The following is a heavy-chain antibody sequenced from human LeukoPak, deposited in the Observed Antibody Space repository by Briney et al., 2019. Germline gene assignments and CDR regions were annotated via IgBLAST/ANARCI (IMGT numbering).Heavy chain of an antibody. CDR2: ISNNGGYT. D-gene: IGHD3-22*01. Sequence: GSLRLSCAASGFTFSSSAMSWVRQAPGKGLEWVSAISNNGGYTYYADSVQGRFTISRDNSKSTLCLQMNSLRAEDTAVYYCAKDWYYYDSSGYNDAFDIWGQGTMVTVSS. V-gene: IGHV3-23*01. J-gene: IGHJ3*02. CDR3: AKDWYYYDSSGYNDAFDI. CDR1: GFTFSSSA.